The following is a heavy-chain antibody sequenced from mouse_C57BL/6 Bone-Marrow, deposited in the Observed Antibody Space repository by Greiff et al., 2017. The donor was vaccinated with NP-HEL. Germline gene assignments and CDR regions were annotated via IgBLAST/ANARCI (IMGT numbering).Heavy chain of an antibody. CDR2: INPSTGGT. Sequence: EVQLQQSGPELVKPGASVKISCKASGYSFTGYYMNWVKQSPEKSLEWIGEINPSTGGTTYNQKFKAKATLTVDKSSSTAYMQLKSLTSEDSAVYYCARYSSYRLAWFAYWGQGTLVTVSA. J-gene: IGHJ3*01. D-gene: IGHD1-1*01. V-gene: IGHV1-42*01. CDR3: ARYSSYRLAWFAY. CDR1: GYSFTGYY.